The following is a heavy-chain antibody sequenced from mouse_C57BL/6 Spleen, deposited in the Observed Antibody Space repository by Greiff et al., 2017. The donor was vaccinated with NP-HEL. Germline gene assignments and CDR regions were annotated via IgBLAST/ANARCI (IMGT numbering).Heavy chain of an antibody. CDR1: GYTFTSYW. CDR3: ARGLWFAY. CDR2: IYPGSGSP. Sequence: QVQLQQPGAELVQPGASVKMSCKASGYTFTSYWITWVKPRPGQGLEWIGDIYPGSGSPNYNEKFKSKATLTVDTSASTAYMQLSRLTSEDSAVYDCARGLWFAYWGQGTLVTVSA. J-gene: IGHJ3*01. V-gene: IGHV1-55*01.